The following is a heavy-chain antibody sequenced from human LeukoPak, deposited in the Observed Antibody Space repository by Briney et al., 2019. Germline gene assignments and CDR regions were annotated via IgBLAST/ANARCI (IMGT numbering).Heavy chain of an antibody. CDR2: INNDGSRT. Sequence: PGGSLRLSCTASGFTFTSYWMQWVRQAPGKGLVWVSCINNDGSRTNYADSVKGRFTISRDNAKNTVYLQMDSLRTEDTAVYYCVRGEAHDSWGQGTLITVSS. V-gene: IGHV3-74*01. J-gene: IGHJ4*02. D-gene: IGHD1-26*01. CDR3: VRGEAHDS. CDR1: GFTFTSYW.